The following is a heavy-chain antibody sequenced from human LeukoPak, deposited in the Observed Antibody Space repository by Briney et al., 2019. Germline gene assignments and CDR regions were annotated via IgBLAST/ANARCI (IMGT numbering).Heavy chain of an antibody. D-gene: IGHD6-19*01. CDR1: GFTFSSYS. CDR3: AAVAGTFQFDY. J-gene: IGHJ4*02. V-gene: IGHV3-21*01. CDR2: ISSSSSHI. Sequence: PGGSLRLSCAASGFTFSSYSMNWVRQAPGKGLEWVSSISSSSSHIYYADSVKGRFTISRDNAKNSLYLQMNSLRAEDTAVYYCAAVAGTFQFDYWGQGTLVTVSS.